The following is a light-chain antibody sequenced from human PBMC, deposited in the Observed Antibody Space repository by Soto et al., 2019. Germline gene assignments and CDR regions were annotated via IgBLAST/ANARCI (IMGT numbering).Light chain of an antibody. CDR2: EVT. V-gene: IGLV2-14*03. CDR3: SSYTTSSTVV. CDR1: SSDVGGYNF. J-gene: IGLJ1*01. Sequence: QSVLTPPASVFGSPGQSITISCTGTSSDVGGYNFVSWYQQLPGKAPKLMIYEVTNRPSGVYNRFSGSKSGNKASLTISGLQPEDEADYYCSSYTTSSTVVFGTGTKVTVL.